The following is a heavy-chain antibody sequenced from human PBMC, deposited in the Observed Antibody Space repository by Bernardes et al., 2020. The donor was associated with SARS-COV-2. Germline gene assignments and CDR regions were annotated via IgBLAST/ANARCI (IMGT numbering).Heavy chain of an antibody. CDR1: GLTVTTNY. J-gene: IGHJ6*02. D-gene: IGHD5-18*01. CDR2: IYASGKT. V-gene: IGHV3-53*01. CDR3: AASNSNVPTGYYYYYYGMDF. Sequence: GGSLRLSCAASGLTVTTNYMSWVRQAPGKGLAWVSIIYASGKTIHASSVKGRFAISTDYSKNTLYLQMNSLRTEDTAVYYCAASNSNVPTGYYYYYYGMDFWGQGTTVIVSS.